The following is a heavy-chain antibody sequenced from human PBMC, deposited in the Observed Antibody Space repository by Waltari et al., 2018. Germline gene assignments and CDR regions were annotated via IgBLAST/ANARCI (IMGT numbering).Heavy chain of an antibody. J-gene: IGHJ6*03. V-gene: IGHV1-2*06. CDR2: SKPKSGGT. CDR1: GYTFTGRY. Sequence: QVQLVQSGAEVKKPGASVKVSCEASGYTFTGRYLHGVRQAPGQGLEWMGRSKPKSGGTDYAQKWQDRVTMTRDTSSSTAYMELSGLRSDDTAVYYCAREATHSYYYFLDVWGKGTTVTVSS. CDR3: AREATHSYYYFLDV.